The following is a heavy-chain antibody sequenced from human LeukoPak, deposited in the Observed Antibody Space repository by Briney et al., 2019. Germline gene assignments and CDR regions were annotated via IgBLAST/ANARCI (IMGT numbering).Heavy chain of an antibody. D-gene: IGHD6-19*01. CDR1: GGSISSYY. CDR3: ATSAAVGGVKWFDP. J-gene: IGHJ5*02. V-gene: IGHV4-4*07. CDR2: IYTDGDT. Sequence: SETLSLTCNVYGGSISSYYWSWIRQTAGKGLEWIGRIYTDGDTDYNPSLKSRVTISVDKSRNQPFLNLNSVTAADTAVYYCATSAAVGGVKWFDPWGQGTLVTVSS.